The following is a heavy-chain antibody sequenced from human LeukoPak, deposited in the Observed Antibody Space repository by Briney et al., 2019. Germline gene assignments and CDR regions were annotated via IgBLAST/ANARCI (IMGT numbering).Heavy chain of an antibody. D-gene: IGHD2-2*01. Sequence: SVKVSCKASGGTFSSYAISWVRQAPGQGLEWMGGIIPIFGTANYAQKFQGRVTITADESTSTAYMELSSLRSEDTAVYYCAIYCSSTSRLIDYWGQGTLVTVSS. V-gene: IGHV1-69*13. CDR3: AIYCSSTSRLIDY. J-gene: IGHJ4*02. CDR2: IIPIFGTA. CDR1: GGTFSSYA.